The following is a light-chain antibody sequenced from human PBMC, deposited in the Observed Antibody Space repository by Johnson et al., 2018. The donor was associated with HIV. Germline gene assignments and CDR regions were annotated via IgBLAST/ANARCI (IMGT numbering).Light chain of an antibody. CDR1: SSNIGNNY. CDR2: DNN. Sequence: QSVLTQPPSVSAAPGQKVTISCSGISSNIGNNYVSWYQQLPGTAPKLLIYDNNKRPSGIPDRFSGSKSGTSATLGITGLQTGDEADYYCGTWDSTLSAGFFGTGSNVTV. J-gene: IGLJ1*01. V-gene: IGLV1-51*01. CDR3: GTWDSTLSAGF.